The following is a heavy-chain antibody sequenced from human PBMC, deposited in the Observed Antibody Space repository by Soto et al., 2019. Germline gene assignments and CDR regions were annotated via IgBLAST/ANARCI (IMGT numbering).Heavy chain of an antibody. CDR3: ARDLCSGGSCDSRLLSFFDY. CDR2: INPNSGGT. J-gene: IGHJ4*02. V-gene: IGHV1-2*04. CDR1: GYTFTDYY. Sequence: QVHLVQSGAEVKKPGASVQVSCKASGYTFTDYYIHWVRQAPGQGLEWMGWINPNSGGTNFAQKFQGWVTMTSDTSIGTAYMELRRLRSADTAVYYCARDLCSGGSCDSRLLSFFDYWGQGTLVTVSS. D-gene: IGHD2-15*01.